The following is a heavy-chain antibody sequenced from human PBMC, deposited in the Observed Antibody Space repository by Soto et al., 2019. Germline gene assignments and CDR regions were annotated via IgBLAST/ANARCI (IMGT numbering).Heavy chain of an antibody. V-gene: IGHV4-39*01. D-gene: IGHD2-15*01. Sequence: QLQLQESGPGLVKPSETLSLTCTVSGGSISSSSYYWGWIRQPPGKGLEWIGSIYYSGSTYYNPSLKSRVHISVETSKTWFYLNLSSVTVADTAVYYCARHEGDCSGGSCYSYYYYYMDVWGEGTTVTVSS. J-gene: IGHJ6*03. CDR2: IYYSGST. CDR1: GGSISSSSYY. CDR3: ARHEGDCSGGSCYSYYYYYMDV.